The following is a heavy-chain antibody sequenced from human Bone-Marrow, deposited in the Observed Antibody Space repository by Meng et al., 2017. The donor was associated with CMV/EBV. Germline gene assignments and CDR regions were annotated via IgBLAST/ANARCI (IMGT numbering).Heavy chain of an antibody. CDR3: ASSTLVPAAIRFYYYYYGMDV. CDR1: GYTFTSYD. J-gene: IGHJ6*02. D-gene: IGHD2-2*02. CDR2: MNPNSGNT. V-gene: IGHV1-8*03. Sequence: ASVKVSCKASGYTFTSYDINWVRQATGQGLEWMGWMNPNSGNTGYAQKFQGRVTITRNTSISTAYMELSSLRSEDTAVYYCASSTLVPAAIRFYYYYYGMDVWGQGTTVTVSS.